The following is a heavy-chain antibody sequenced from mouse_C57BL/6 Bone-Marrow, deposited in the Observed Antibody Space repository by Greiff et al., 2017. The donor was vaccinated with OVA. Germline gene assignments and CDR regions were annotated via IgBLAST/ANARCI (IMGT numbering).Heavy chain of an antibody. D-gene: IGHD2-1*01. Sequence: EVKLEESGGGLVKPGGSLKLSCAASGFTFSDYGMHWVRQAPEKGLEWVAYISSGSSTIYYADTVKGRFTISRDNAKNTLFLQMTSLRSEDTAMYYCASYGNYVAYAMDYWGQGTSVTVSS. V-gene: IGHV5-17*01. CDR2: ISSGSSTI. CDR3: ASYGNYVAYAMDY. CDR1: GFTFSDYG. J-gene: IGHJ4*01.